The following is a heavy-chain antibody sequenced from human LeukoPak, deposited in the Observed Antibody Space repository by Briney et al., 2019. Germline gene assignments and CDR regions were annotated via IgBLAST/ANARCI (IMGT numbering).Heavy chain of an antibody. Sequence: ASVKVSCKASGFTFTDYYIHWVRQAPGQGLEWMGSIHPKSGGTKYAQKFQGRVTVTRDTSISAAYMELSRLTSDDTAVYYCARDVGPIAVAENGMDVWGQGTTVTVSS. J-gene: IGHJ6*02. V-gene: IGHV1-2*02. CDR2: IHPKSGGT. CDR1: GFTFTDYY. CDR3: ARDVGPIAVAENGMDV. D-gene: IGHD6-19*01.